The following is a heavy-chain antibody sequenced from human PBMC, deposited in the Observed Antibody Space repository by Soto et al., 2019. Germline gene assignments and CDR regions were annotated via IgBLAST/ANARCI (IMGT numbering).Heavy chain of an antibody. D-gene: IGHD2-15*01. V-gene: IGHV4-34*01. CDR2: INHSGST. J-gene: IGHJ4*02. CDR1: GGSFSGYY. Sequence: QVQLQQWGAGLLKPSETLSLTCAVYGGSFSGYYWSWIRQPPGKGLEWIGEINHSGSTNYNPSLKCRGTISVDPSRKQFSLKLSSVTAADTAVYYCARGRGIFAYWGQGTMVTVSS. CDR3: ARGRGIFAY.